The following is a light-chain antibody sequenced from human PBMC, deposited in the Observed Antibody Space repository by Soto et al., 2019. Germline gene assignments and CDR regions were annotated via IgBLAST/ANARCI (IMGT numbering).Light chain of an antibody. Sequence: DIQMTQSLSSLSASVGDRVTITCRASQSISSYLNWYRQKPGKAPNLLIYTASNLQSGVPSRFSGSGSGTDFTLTISSLQPEDFAIYYCQQSYSTPYTFGQGTKLEIK. V-gene: IGKV1-39*01. J-gene: IGKJ2*01. CDR3: QQSYSTPYT. CDR2: TAS. CDR1: QSISSY.